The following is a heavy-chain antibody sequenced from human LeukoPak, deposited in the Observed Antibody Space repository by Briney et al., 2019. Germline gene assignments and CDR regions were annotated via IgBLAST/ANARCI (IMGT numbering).Heavy chain of an antibody. CDR1: GFTFSSYA. CDR2: ISSSSSTI. D-gene: IGHD2-15*01. CDR3: AKARGPREGVIAAIYYSGMDV. Sequence: GGSLRLSCAASGFTFSSYALSWVRQAPGKGLEWVSGISSSSSTIYYADSVKGRFTVFRDDSKNTLDLQMNSLRVEDTAVYYCAKARGPREGVIAAIYYSGMDVWGQGTTVTVSS. V-gene: IGHV3-23*01. J-gene: IGHJ6*02.